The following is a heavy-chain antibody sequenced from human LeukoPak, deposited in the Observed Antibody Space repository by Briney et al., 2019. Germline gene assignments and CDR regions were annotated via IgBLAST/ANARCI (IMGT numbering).Heavy chain of an antibody. Sequence: GGSLRLSCAACGFTFSSYAMRWVRQPPAKGLEWVSAISGSGGSTYYADSVKGRFTISRDNSKNTLFLQMNSLRAEDTAVYYCAKDVQASSGWPIDYWGQGTLVTVSS. V-gene: IGHV3-23*01. CDR2: ISGSGGST. J-gene: IGHJ4*02. CDR1: GFTFSSYA. CDR3: AKDVQASSGWPIDY. D-gene: IGHD6-19*01.